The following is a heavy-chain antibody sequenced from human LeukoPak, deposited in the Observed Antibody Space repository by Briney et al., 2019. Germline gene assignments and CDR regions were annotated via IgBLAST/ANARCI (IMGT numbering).Heavy chain of an antibody. V-gene: IGHV3-23*01. J-gene: IGHJ4*02. Sequence: GGTLRLSCAASGFPFSSYAMSWVRQAPGKGLEWVSLISGSGGSTYYADSVKGRFTISRDNSKNTLYLQMNSLRAEDTAVYYCARLRYDFVWGSFDYWGQGTLVTVSS. CDR1: GFPFSSYA. CDR3: ARLRYDFVWGSFDY. D-gene: IGHD3-16*01. CDR2: ISGSGGST.